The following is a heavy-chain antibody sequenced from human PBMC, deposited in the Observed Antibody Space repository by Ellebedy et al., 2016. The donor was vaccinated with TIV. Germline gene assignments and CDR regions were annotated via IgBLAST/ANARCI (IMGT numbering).Heavy chain of an antibody. J-gene: IGHJ4*02. CDR3: ARDGRVGSYYRGVF. V-gene: IGHV3-30*03. Sequence: GESLKISCAASGFSFSGYSFHWARQAPGKGLEWVAFIPHAGRNEYYADSVKGRFTISRDNSKNTVYLQMNSLRAEDTAVYYCARDGRVGSYYRGVFWGQGSLVTVSS. CDR1: GFSFSGYS. CDR2: IPHAGRNE. D-gene: IGHD1-26*01.